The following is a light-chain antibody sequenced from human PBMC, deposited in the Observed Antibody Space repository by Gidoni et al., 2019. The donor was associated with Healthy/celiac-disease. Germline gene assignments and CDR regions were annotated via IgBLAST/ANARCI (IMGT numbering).Light chain of an antibody. V-gene: IGKV1-39*01. CDR1: KTISSY. CDR2: AAS. Sequence: TQLTQPPSSLSASVRDRVTTTCRASKTISSYLNWYQQKPGKAPKHLIYAASSLQIGVPSRFSGSGSGTDFTLTISSLQPEDFATYYCQQSYSTLPFTFGPGTKVDIK. J-gene: IGKJ3*01. CDR3: QQSYSTLPFT.